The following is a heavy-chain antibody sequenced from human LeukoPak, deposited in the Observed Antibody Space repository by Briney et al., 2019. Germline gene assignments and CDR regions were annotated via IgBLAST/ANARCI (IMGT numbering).Heavy chain of an antibody. CDR1: GGSFSGYY. V-gene: IGHV4-34*01. CDR2: IYHSGST. D-gene: IGHD3-22*01. Sequence: SETLSLTCAVYGGSFSGYYWSWIRQPPGKGLEWIGSIYHSGSTYYDPSLKSRVTISVDTSKNQFSLKLSSVTAADTAVYYCARGGCSGGSCSGVYYYDSSGYYSGAVFDYWGQGTLVTVSS. CDR3: ARGGCSGGSCSGVYYYDSSGYYSGAVFDY. J-gene: IGHJ4*02.